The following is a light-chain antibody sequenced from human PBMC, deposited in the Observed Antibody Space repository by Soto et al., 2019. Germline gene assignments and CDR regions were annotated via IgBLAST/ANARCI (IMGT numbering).Light chain of an antibody. CDR3: QQYGNSLLT. CDR2: GAS. CDR1: QSVSGNY. Sequence: EIVLTQSPGTLSLSPGERATLSCRASQSVSGNYIAWYQQKPGQAPRLLIYGASSRATGIPDRFSGSGSGTDFTLTISRLEPEDFAVYYCQQYGNSLLTFGPGTKVDI. V-gene: IGKV3-20*01. J-gene: IGKJ3*01.